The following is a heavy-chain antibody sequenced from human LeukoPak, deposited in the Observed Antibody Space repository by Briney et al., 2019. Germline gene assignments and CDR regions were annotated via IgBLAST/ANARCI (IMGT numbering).Heavy chain of an antibody. D-gene: IGHD3-22*01. J-gene: IGHJ1*01. Sequence: GGSLRLSCAASGFTFSSYAMSWVRQAPGKGLEWVSAISGSGGSTYYADSVKGRFTISRDNSKNTLYLQMNSLRAEDTAVYYCAKDLPHYYDSSGLVQHWGQGTLVTVSS. V-gene: IGHV3-23*01. CDR3: AKDLPHYYDSSGLVQH. CDR1: GFTFSSYA. CDR2: ISGSGGST.